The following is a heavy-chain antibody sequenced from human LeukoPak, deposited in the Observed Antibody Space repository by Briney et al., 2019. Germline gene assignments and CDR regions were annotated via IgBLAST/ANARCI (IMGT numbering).Heavy chain of an antibody. V-gene: IGHV4-61*01. CDR3: ARDPLGAAPIDI. J-gene: IGHJ3*02. CDR2: ISNSGST. D-gene: IGHD2-15*01. Sequence: PSETLSLTCAVSGGSLNRGTFFWTWIRKPPGKGLEWIGYISNSGSTNYHPSLKSRVTISSDTSKTQFTLKLSSVTAADTAVYYCARDPLGAAPIDIWGQGTMVTVSS. CDR1: GGSLNRGTFF.